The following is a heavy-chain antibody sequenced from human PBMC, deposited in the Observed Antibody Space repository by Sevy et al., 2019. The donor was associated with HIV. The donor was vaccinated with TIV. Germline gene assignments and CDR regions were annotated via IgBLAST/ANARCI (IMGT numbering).Heavy chain of an antibody. Sequence: SETLSLTCAVSGGSISSGGYSWSWIRQPPGKGLEWIGYIYHSGSTYYNPSLKSRVTISVDRSKNQFSLKLSSVTAADTAVYYCARVNHYDFWSGYYKGGAGNWFDPWGQGTLVTVSS. D-gene: IGHD3-3*01. CDR3: ARVNHYDFWSGYYKGGAGNWFDP. J-gene: IGHJ5*02. CDR2: IYHSGST. CDR1: GGSISSGGYS. V-gene: IGHV4-30-2*01.